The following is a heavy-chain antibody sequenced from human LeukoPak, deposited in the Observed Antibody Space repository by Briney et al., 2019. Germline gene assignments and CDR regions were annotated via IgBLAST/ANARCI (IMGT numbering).Heavy chain of an antibody. CDR2: IKQDGSEK. CDR1: GFTFSSYW. V-gene: IGHV3-7*01. J-gene: IGHJ6*02. D-gene: IGHD3-9*01. CDR3: AREVLRYGYYYGMDV. Sequence: PGGSLRLSCAASGFTFSSYWMSWVRQAPGKGLEWVANIKQDGSEKYYVDSVKGRFTISRDNAKNSLYLQMNSLRAEDTAVYYCAREVLRYGYYYGMDVWGQGTTVTVSS.